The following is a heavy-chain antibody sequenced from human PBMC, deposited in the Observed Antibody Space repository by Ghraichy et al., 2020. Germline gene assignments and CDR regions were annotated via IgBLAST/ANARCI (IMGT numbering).Heavy chain of an antibody. CDR2: IYGGGETT. CDR3: AKGRCTGGFCSFYYYFGMDD. V-gene: IGHV3-23*01. CDR1: GFTFSDYA. Sequence: GESLNISCVGSGFTFSDYAMSWVRQAPGKGLEWVSGIYGGGETTYYADSVKGRFTISRDNSENTLYLQMNSLRGEDTAVYFCAKGRCTGGFCSFYYYFGMDDWGQGTTVIVSS. J-gene: IGHJ6*02. D-gene: IGHD2-8*02.